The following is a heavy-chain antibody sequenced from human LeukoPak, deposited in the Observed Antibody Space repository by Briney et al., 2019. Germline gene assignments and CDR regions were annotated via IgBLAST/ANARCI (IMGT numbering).Heavy chain of an antibody. D-gene: IGHD1-7*01. CDR2: ISYSGST. V-gene: IGHV4-39*07. CDR3: ARRHWNYPYYYYMDV. Sequence: SETLSLTCTVSGASISSSVYYWDWIRQPPGKGLEWIGTISYSGSTNYNPSLKSRVTISVDTSKNQFSLKLSSVTAADTAVYYCARRHWNYPYYYYMDVWGKGTTVTVSS. CDR1: GASISSSVYY. J-gene: IGHJ6*03.